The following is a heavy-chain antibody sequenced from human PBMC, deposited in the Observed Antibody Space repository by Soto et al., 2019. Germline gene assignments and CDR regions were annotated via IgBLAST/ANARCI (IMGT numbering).Heavy chain of an antibody. CDR2: IYSSGST. CDR1: GGSLSNYY. J-gene: IGHJ4*02. CDR3: AREGNLGRWLQPLDF. Sequence: SETLSLTCTVSGGSLSNYYWNWIRQSPGKGLEWIGYIYSSGSTHYNPSLQNRVTISIDTSKNQVSLKVNSVTAADTAKYFCAREGNLGRWLQPLDFWGQGTLVTSPQ. D-gene: IGHD5-12*01. V-gene: IGHV4-59*01.